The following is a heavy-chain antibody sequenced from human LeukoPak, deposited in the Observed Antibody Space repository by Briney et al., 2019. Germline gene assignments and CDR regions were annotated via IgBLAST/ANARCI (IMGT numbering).Heavy chain of an antibody. J-gene: IGHJ4*02. Sequence: GGSLRLSCGGSEFTFSSYSMNWVRQAPGKGLEWVSSISRSSTDMYYADSVKGRFTISRDNAKNSVYLQMNSLRAEDTAMYYCARSDYFNYKSHFDYWGQGTLVTVSS. V-gene: IGHV3-21*01. CDR2: ISRSSTDM. CDR1: EFTFSSYS. CDR3: ARSDYFNYKSHFDY. D-gene: IGHD4-11*01.